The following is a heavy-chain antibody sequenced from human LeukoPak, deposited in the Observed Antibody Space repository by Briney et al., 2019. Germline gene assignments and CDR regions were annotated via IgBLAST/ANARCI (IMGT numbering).Heavy chain of an antibody. CDR3: ARSPTYSSSWYYYFDY. CDR2: MNPNSGNT. V-gene: IGHV1-8*01. J-gene: IGHJ4*02. Sequence: ASVKVSCKASGYTFTSYDINWVRQATGQGLGWMGWMNPNSGNTGYAQKFQGRVTMTRNTSISTAYMELSSLRSEDTAVYYCARSPTYSSSWYYYFDYWGQGTLVTVSS. D-gene: IGHD6-13*01. CDR1: GYTFTSYD.